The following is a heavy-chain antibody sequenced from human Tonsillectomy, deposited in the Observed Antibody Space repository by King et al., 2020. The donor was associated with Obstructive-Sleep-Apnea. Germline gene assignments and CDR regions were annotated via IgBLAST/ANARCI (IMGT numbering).Heavy chain of an antibody. D-gene: IGHD5-24*01. CDR3: AIPMAASRGLYGMDV. CDR2: ISSSSTYT. V-gene: IGHV3-11*06. CDR1: GITFSDYY. J-gene: IGHJ6*02. Sequence: VQLVESGGGLVKPGGSLRLSCAASGITFSDYYMSWIRQAPGKGLEWISYISSSSTYTNYADSVMGRFTISRDNAKKSLYLHMHSLRAEDTAVYYCAIPMAASRGLYGMDVWGQGTTVTVSS.